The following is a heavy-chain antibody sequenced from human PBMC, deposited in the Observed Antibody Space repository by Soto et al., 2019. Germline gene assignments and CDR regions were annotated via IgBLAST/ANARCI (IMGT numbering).Heavy chain of an antibody. CDR1: GFTFSSYA. CDR3: AKDIEYCSGGSCYSGFDY. D-gene: IGHD2-15*01. V-gene: IGHV3-23*01. J-gene: IGHJ4*02. Sequence: EVQLLESGGGLVQPGGSLRLSCAASGFTFSSYAMSWVRQAPGKGLEWVSAISGSGGSTYYADSVKGRFTISRDNSKNTLYLQMNSLRAEDTAVYYCAKDIEYCSGGSCYSGFDYWGQGILVTVSS. CDR2: ISGSGGST.